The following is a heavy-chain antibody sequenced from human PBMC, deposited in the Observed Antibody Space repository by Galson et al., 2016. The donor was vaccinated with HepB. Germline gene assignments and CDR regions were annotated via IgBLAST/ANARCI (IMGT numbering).Heavy chain of an antibody. CDR1: GFTFNSYS. Sequence: SLRLSCAASGFTFNSYSMNWVRQAPGKGLEWVSYISSSSATIYYADSVKGRFTISRDNAKNSSYLQMNSLRAEDTAVYYCASRGGVDYWGQGTLVTVSS. CDR3: ASRGGVDY. V-gene: IGHV3-48*01. J-gene: IGHJ4*02. CDR2: ISSSSATI.